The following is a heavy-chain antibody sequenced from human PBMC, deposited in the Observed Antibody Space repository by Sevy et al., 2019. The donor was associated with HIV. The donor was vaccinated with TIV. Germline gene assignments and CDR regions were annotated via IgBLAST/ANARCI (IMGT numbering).Heavy chain of an antibody. V-gene: IGHV3-30-3*01. CDR2: ISYDGSSK. Sequence: GGSLILSCAASGFTFSSFAMHWVRQAPGKGLEWVAVISYDGSSKYYPDSVKGRFTISRDNAKNTLYLQMNRLRPEDTAVYFCAILGVDCVSTNCYGMRSLSFDFWGQGTLVTVSS. D-gene: IGHD2-2*01. CDR1: GFTFSSFA. CDR3: AILGVDCVSTNCYGMRSLSFDF. J-gene: IGHJ4*02.